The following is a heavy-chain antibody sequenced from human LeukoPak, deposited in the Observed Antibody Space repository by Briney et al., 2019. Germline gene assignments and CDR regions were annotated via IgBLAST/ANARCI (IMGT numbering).Heavy chain of an antibody. J-gene: IGHJ4*02. CDR1: GFTFTTCA. Sequence: GGSLRLSCAASGFTFTTCAMSWVRQAPGKGLEWVSTIGGSGDNTYYADSVKGRFTISRDNSKNTLYLQMNSLTAEDTAVYYCARLRYYYDGSGYYWNYFDYWGQGTLVAVSS. V-gene: IGHV3-23*01. D-gene: IGHD3-22*01. CDR2: IGGSGDNT. CDR3: ARLRYYYDGSGYYWNYFDY.